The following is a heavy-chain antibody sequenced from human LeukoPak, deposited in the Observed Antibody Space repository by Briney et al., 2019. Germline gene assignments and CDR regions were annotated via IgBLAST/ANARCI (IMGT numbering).Heavy chain of an antibody. CDR2: IKTSGNT. CDR1: GGSITSGSYY. V-gene: IGHV4-61*02. J-gene: IGHJ4*02. Sequence: SQTLSLTCTVSGGSITSGSYYWSWIRQPAGKGLEWIGRIKTSGNTNYNPSLKSRVTISVDTSKNQFSLKLSSVTAADTAVYYCARGRRGSQWLVGSVLVTSDYWGQGTLVTVSS. D-gene: IGHD6-19*01. CDR3: ARGRRGSQWLVGSVLVTSDY.